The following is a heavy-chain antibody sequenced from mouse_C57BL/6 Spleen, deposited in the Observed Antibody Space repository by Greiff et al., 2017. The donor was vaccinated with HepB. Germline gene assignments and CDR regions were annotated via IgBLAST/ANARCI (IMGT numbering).Heavy chain of an antibody. CDR3: ATYGRYYAMYY. J-gene: IGHJ4*01. V-gene: IGHV1-69*01. CDR1: GYTFTSYW. Sequence: QVQLQQSGAELVMPGASVKLSCKASGYTFTSYWMHWVKQRPGQGLEWIGEIDPSDSYTNYNQKFKGKSTLTVDKSSSTAYMQLSSLTSEDSAVYYCATYGRYYAMYYWGQGTSVTVSS. CDR2: IDPSDSYT. D-gene: IGHD1-1*02.